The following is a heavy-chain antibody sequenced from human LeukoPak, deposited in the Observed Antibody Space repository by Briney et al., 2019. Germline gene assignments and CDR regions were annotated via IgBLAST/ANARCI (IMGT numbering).Heavy chain of an antibody. J-gene: IGHJ4*02. V-gene: IGHV1-18*04. D-gene: IGHD6-19*01. CDR1: GYTFTGYY. Sequence: GASGKVSCKASGYTFTGYYMHWVRQAPGQELEWMGWISGYNGNTNYAQKFQGRITMTTDTSTSTGYMELRSLRSDDTAVYYCARDLKMGYSSGGYSWGTGSSNDYWGQGTLVTVSS. CDR3: ARDLKMGYSSGGYSWGTGSSNDY. CDR2: ISGYNGNT.